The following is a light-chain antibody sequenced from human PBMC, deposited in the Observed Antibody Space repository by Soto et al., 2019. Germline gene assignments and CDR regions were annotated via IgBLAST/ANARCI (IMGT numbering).Light chain of an antibody. J-gene: IGKJ3*01. Sequence: DIVLTQYPGTLSLSPGERATLSCRASQSVSSGYLAWYQQKPCQPPRVLIYDTSSRATGIPDRFSVSGSGTDVTLTISSREPEDVAVYYCQQYGTSPSVTLGPGTKVDIK. CDR1: QSVSSGY. CDR3: QQYGTSPSVT. V-gene: IGKV3-20*01. CDR2: DTS.